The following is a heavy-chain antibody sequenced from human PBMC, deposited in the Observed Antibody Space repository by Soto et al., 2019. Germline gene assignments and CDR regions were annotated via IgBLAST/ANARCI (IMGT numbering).Heavy chain of an antibody. V-gene: IGHV3-30-3*01. CDR2: ISYDGSNK. CDR1: GFTFSSYA. J-gene: IGHJ6*03. CDR3: DRAKESVSWWNPIYYYYYMDV. Sequence: QVQLVESGGGVVQPGRSLRLSCAASGFTFSSYAMHWVRQAPGKGLEWVAGISYDGSNKYYADSVKGRFTISRDNYKNTLSLQMNSLRAGDTAVYYCDRAKESVSWWNPIYYYYYMDVWGQGTTVTVSS. D-gene: IGHD6-13*01.